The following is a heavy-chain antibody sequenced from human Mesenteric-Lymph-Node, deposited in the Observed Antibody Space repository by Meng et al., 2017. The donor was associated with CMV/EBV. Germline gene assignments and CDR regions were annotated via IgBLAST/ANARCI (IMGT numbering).Heavy chain of an antibody. Sequence: GGSLRLSCKDSGYSFSTYWIGWVRQMPGKGLEWMGMIYPGDSDTRYSPSFQGQVTISADKSIRTAYMQWSSLKASDTAMYYCARLDDGDHFDYWGQGTLVTVSS. J-gene: IGHJ4*02. CDR2: IYPGDSDT. CDR3: ARLDDGDHFDY. V-gene: IGHV5-51*01. CDR1: GYSFSTYW. D-gene: IGHD3-10*01.